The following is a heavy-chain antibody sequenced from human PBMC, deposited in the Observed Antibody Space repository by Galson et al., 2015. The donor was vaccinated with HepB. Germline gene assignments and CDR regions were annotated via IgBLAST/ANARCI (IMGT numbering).Heavy chain of an antibody. V-gene: IGHV5-51*01. J-gene: IGHJ6*03. CDR2: IYPGDSDT. Sequence: QSGAEVKKPGESLKISCKGSGYSFTSYWIGWVRQMPGKGLEWMGIIYPGDSDTRYSPSFQGQVTISADKSISTAYLQWSSLKASDTAMYYCARQGRITGTTYYYYYYMDVWGKGTTVTVSS. D-gene: IGHD1-7*01. CDR3: ARQGRITGTTYYYYYYMDV. CDR1: GYSFTSYW.